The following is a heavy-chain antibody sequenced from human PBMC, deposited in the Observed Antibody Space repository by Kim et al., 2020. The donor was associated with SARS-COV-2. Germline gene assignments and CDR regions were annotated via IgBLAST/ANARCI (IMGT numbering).Heavy chain of an antibody. CDR2: ISGSGGST. Sequence: GGSLRLSCAASGFTFSSYAMSWVRQAPGKGLEWVSAISGSGGSTYYADSVKGRFTISRDNSKNTLYLQMNSLRAGDTAVYYCAKDIMAIAVAGQFDYWGQGTLVTVSS. V-gene: IGHV3-23*01. CDR1: GFTFSSYA. J-gene: IGHJ4*02. D-gene: IGHD6-19*01. CDR3: AKDIMAIAVAGQFDY.